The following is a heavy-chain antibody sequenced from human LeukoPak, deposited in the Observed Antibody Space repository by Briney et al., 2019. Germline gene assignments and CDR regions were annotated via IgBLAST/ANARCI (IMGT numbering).Heavy chain of an antibody. CDR2: IYHSGST. CDR3: ARAPGYSSSWYYYMDV. V-gene: IGHV4-38-2*01. J-gene: IGHJ6*03. Sequence: KPSETLSLTCAVSGYSISSGYYWGWIRQPPGKGLEWLGGIYHSGSTYYNPSLKSRVTISVDTSKNQFPLKLSSVTAADTAVYYCARAPGYSSSWYYYMDVWGKGTTVTVSS. CDR1: GYSISSGYY. D-gene: IGHD6-13*01.